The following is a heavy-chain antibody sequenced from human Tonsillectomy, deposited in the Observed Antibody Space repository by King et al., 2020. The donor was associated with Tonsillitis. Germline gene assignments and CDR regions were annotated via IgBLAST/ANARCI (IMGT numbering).Heavy chain of an antibody. CDR3: ARLDSGRFSIPDY. D-gene: IGHD1-26*01. CDR1: GYRFTTYW. Sequence: VQLVESGAEVGKPGESLKISCKGSGYRFTTYWIGWVRQMPGKGLEWMGIIYPGDSDTKYSQSFQGHVTISADKSLSTAYLQWSSLKASDTAMYYCARLDSGRFSIPDYWGQGTLVTVSS. V-gene: IGHV5-51*01. J-gene: IGHJ4*02. CDR2: IYPGDSDT.